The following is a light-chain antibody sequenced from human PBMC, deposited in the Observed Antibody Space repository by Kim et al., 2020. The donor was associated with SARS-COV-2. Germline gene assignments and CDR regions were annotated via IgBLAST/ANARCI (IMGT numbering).Light chain of an antibody. CDR1: QSVSSY. Sequence: EIVLTQSPATLSLSPGERATLSCRASQSVSSYLAWYQQKPGQAPRLLIYDASNRATGIPARFSGSGSGTDFTLTISSLEPEDFAVYYCQQRTTCPPTLTFGGGTKVEIK. J-gene: IGKJ4*01. CDR2: DAS. V-gene: IGKV3-11*01. CDR3: QQRTTCPPTLT.